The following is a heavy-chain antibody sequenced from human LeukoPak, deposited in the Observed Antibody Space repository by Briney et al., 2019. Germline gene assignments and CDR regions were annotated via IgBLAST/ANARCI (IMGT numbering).Heavy chain of an antibody. CDR1: GFTFSSYA. V-gene: IGHV3-30-3*01. D-gene: IGHD3-3*01. CDR2: ISYDGSNK. CDR3: ARTPIFGVVITNYFDY. J-gene: IGHJ4*02. Sequence: GRSLRLSCAASGFTFSSYAMHWVRQAPGKGLEWVAVISYDGSNKYYADSVEGRFTISRDNSKNTLYLQMNSLRAEDTAVYYCARTPIFGVVITNYFDYWGQGTLVTVSS.